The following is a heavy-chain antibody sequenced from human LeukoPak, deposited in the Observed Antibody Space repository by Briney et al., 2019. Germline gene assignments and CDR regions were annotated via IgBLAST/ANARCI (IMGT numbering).Heavy chain of an antibody. V-gene: IGHV4-59*02. CDR3: ARGRHWGAGMDY. Sequence: SETLSLTCTVSGGSVSNYYWSWIRQSPGKGLEWIGYIYYTETSYNPSLKSRVTISADTSKNQFSLKLYSVTAADTAVYYCARGRHWGAGMDYWGQGTLVTVSS. CDR1: GGSVSNYY. D-gene: IGHD3-10*01. J-gene: IGHJ4*02. CDR2: IYYTET.